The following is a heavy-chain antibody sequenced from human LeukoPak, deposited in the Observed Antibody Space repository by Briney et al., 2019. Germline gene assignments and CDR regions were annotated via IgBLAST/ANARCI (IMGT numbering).Heavy chain of an antibody. Sequence: GGSLRLSCAASGFTFSSYAMSWVRQAPGKGLEWVSAISGSGGSTYYADSVKGRFTISRDNSKNTLYLQMNSLRVEDTAIYYCAIDPNWGIHYWGQGVLVTVSS. CDR3: AIDPNWGIHY. CDR1: GFTFSSYA. CDR2: ISGSGGST. V-gene: IGHV3-23*01. D-gene: IGHD7-27*01. J-gene: IGHJ4*02.